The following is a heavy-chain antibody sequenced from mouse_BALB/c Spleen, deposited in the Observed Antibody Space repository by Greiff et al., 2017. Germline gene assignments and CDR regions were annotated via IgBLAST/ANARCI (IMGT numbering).Heavy chain of an antibody. CDR3: ARDNDPLYAMDY. J-gene: IGHJ4*01. Sequence: EVQRVESGGGLVKPGGSLKLSCAASGFTFSDYYMYWVRQTPEKRLEWVATISDGGSYTYYPDSVKGRFTISRDNAKNNLYLQMSSLKSEDTAMYYCARDNDPLYAMDYWGQGTSVTVSS. D-gene: IGHD2-3*01. CDR2: ISDGGSYT. V-gene: IGHV5-4*02. CDR1: GFTFSDYY.